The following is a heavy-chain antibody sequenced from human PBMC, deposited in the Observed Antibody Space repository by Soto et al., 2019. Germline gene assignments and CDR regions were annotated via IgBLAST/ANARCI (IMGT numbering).Heavy chain of an antibody. CDR1: GDSISRIDYY. CDR3: AREGGSYDSGGYLIRGAFDI. J-gene: IGHJ3*02. V-gene: IGHV4-31*03. Sequence: QVQLQESGPGLVKPSQTLSLTCSVSGDSISRIDYYWTWIRQHPEKGLEWIGNIYFRGNTYYSPPLESRLTISVDTSKNQFSLKLTSVTATDTAVYYCAREGGSYDSGGYLIRGAFDIWGQGTMDTVSS. D-gene: IGHD3-22*01. CDR2: IYFRGNT.